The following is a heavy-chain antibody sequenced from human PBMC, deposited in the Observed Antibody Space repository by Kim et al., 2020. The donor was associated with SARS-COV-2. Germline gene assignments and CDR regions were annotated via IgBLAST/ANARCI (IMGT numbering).Heavy chain of an antibody. CDR3: AKYSAGRWVDFDY. CDR2: ISGDGANT. Sequence: GGSLRLSCAASGFTFRSYAMSWVRQAPGKGLEWASAISGDGANTYYTDSVKGRFTISRDNSRNTLYLQMNSLRAEDTALYFCAKYSAGRWVDFDYWGQG. J-gene: IGHJ4*02. CDR1: GFTFRSYA. D-gene: IGHD1-26*01. V-gene: IGHV3-23*01.